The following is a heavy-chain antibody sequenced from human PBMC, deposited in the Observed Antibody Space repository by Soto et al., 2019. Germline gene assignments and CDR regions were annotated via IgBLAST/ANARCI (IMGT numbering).Heavy chain of an antibody. D-gene: IGHD2-2*02. V-gene: IGHV3-53*01. CDR3: ARVSCSSTSCYTDAFDI. CDR1: GFTVSSNY. CDR2: IYSGGST. J-gene: IGHJ3*02. Sequence: GGSLRLSCAASGFTVSSNYMSWVRQAPGKGLEWVSVIYSGGSTYYADSVKGRFTISRDNSKNTLYLQMNSLRAEDTAVYYWARVSCSSTSCYTDAFDIWGQGTMVTVSS.